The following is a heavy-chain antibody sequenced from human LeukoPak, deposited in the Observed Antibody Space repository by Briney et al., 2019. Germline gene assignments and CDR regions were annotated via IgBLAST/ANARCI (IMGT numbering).Heavy chain of an antibody. CDR1: GGTFSSYA. Sequence: GASVKVSCKASGGTFSSYAISWVRQAPGQGLEWMGGIIPIFGTANYAQKFQGRVTITADKSTSTAYMELSSLRSEDTAVYYCARDLKEVEMATIGYWGQGTLVTVSS. V-gene: IGHV1-69*06. CDR2: IIPIFGTA. D-gene: IGHD5-24*01. CDR3: ARDLKEVEMATIGY. J-gene: IGHJ4*02.